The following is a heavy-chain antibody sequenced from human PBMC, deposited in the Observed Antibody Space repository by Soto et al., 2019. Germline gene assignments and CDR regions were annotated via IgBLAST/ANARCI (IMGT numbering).Heavy chain of an antibody. Sequence: SSVKVSCKASGYTFTSYYMHWVRQAPGQGLEWMGWINPNSGGTNYAQKFQGRVTMTRDTSISTAYMELSRLRSDDTAVYYCAPSGDPSGGPDVWGQGTTVTVS. V-gene: IGHV1-2*02. CDR1: GYTFTSYY. D-gene: IGHD1-26*01. J-gene: IGHJ6*02. CDR2: INPNSGGT. CDR3: APSGDPSGGPDV.